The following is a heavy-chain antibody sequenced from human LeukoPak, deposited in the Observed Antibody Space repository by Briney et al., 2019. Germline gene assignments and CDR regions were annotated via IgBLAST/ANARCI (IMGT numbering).Heavy chain of an antibody. CDR3: ARDPDYYDSSGYYRGLDY. Sequence: ASVKVSCKASGYTFTGYYMHWVRQAPGQGLEWMGWINPNSGGTNYAQKFQGWVTITADESTSTAYMELSSLRSEDTAVYYCARDPDYYDSSGYYRGLDYWGQGTLVTVSS. D-gene: IGHD3-22*01. CDR2: INPNSGGT. J-gene: IGHJ4*02. CDR1: GYTFTGYY. V-gene: IGHV1-2*04.